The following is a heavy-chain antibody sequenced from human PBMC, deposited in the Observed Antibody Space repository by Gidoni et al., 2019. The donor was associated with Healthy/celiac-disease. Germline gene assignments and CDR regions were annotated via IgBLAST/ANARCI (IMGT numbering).Heavy chain of an antibody. CDR3: ARDNGDLLLDY. V-gene: IGHV3-13*01. Sequence: EGQLVESGGGLIQPGGDMRSSCAASGFTFRRYDMHWDRQATGKGLGWVSASGTSGDTYYPGSVKGRFTISRENAKNSLYLQMNSLRAGDTAVYYCARDNGDLLLDYWGQGTLVTVSS. J-gene: IGHJ4*02. D-gene: IGHD1-26*01. CDR2: SGTSGDT. CDR1: GFTFRRYD.